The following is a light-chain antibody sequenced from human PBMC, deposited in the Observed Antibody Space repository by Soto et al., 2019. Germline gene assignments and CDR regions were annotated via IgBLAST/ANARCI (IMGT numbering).Light chain of an antibody. V-gene: IGKV1-27*01. CDR1: KGISSY. CDR3: QSTYTATP. J-gene: IGKJ5*01. Sequence: DVQLTQSPSSLSASGGDRVTITCRVSKGISSYLNWYRQKPVKVPKLLIYIASKLQSGVPSRFSGSGYRTYFTLTISSLWHADVSTYYGQSTYTATPFSPGTRLAIK. CDR2: IAS.